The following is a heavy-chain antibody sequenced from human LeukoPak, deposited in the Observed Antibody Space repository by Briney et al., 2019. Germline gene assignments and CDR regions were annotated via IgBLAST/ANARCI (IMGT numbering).Heavy chain of an antibody. V-gene: IGHV4-59*12. CDR3: AREVGHASFDY. CDR1: GGSISSYY. J-gene: IGHJ4*02. CDR2: IYYSGST. D-gene: IGHD1-26*01. Sequence: SETLSLTCTVSGGSISSYYWSWIRQPPGKGLEWIGYIYYSGSTNYNPSLKSRVTISVDTSKNQFSLKLSSVTAADTAVYYCAREVGHASFDYWGQGTLVTVSS.